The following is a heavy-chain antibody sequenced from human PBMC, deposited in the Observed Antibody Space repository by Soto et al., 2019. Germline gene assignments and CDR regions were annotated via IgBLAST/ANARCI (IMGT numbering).Heavy chain of an antibody. D-gene: IGHD2-8*01. CDR2: FEREDGEP. J-gene: IGHJ5*02. CDR1: GYTLTELS. Sequence: AAVKVSCKVSGYTLTELSRHWGLHAPGERVEWVRGFEREDGEPIYAQQFQSRVTMTEGTSPDPGYMELGSLGSEDTAVYYRATAMVYAIHHWFDPWGQGTLVNVS. V-gene: IGHV1-24*01. CDR3: ATAMVYAIHHWFDP.